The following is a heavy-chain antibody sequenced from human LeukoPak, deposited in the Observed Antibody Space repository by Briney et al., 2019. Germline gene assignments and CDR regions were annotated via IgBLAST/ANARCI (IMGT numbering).Heavy chain of an antibody. CDR3: ARDQGSSSWDGWFDP. V-gene: IGHV4-4*02. Sequence: GSLRLSCAASGFTFSSYWMSWVRQPPGKGLEWIGEIYHGGSTNYNPSLKSRVTLSVDKSKNQFSLTLTSVTAADTAVYYCARDQGSSSWDGWFDPWGQGTLVTVSS. CDR2: IYHGGST. D-gene: IGHD6-13*01. J-gene: IGHJ5*02. CDR1: GFTFSSYW.